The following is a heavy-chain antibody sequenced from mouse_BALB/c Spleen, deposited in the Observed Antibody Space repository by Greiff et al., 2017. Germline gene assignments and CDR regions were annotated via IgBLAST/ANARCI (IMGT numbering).Heavy chain of an antibody. CDR3: TRGGVVAPLDY. J-gene: IGHJ4*01. Sequence: EVKLVESGGGLVQPGGSMKLSCVASGFTFSNYWMNWVRQSPEKGLEWVAEIRLKSNNYATHYAESVKGRFTISRDDSKSSVYLQMNNLRAEDTGIYYCTRGGVVAPLDYWGQGTSVTVSS. V-gene: IGHV6-6*02. CDR2: IRLKSNNYAT. CDR1: GFTFSNYW. D-gene: IGHD1-1*01.